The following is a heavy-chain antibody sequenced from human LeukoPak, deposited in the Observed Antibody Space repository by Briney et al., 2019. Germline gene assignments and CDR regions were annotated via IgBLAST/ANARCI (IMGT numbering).Heavy chain of an antibody. D-gene: IGHD2-2*01. V-gene: IGHV4-38-2*02. CDR1: GYSISSGYY. J-gene: IGHJ6*03. CDR3: ARADATYYYYYMDV. CDR2: IYHSRST. Sequence: NSSETLSLTCTVSGYSISSGYYWGWIRQPPAQGLEWIGGIYHSRSTYYNPSLKNRVTISVDTSKNPFSLKLSSVTAADTAVYYCARADATYYYYYMDVWGKGTTVIVSS.